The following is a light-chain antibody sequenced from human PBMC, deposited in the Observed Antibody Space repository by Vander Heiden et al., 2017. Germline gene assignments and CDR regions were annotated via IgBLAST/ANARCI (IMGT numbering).Light chain of an antibody. Sequence: EIVMTQSPPTLSVSPGERATLSCRASQSVSSNLAWYQQKPGQAPRLLIYGASTRATGIPARFSGSGSGTEFTLTISSLQSEAFAVSFCQQYNEWPPWTFGQGTKVEIK. CDR1: QSVSSN. CDR3: QQYNEWPPWT. J-gene: IGKJ1*01. V-gene: IGKV3-15*01. CDR2: GAS.